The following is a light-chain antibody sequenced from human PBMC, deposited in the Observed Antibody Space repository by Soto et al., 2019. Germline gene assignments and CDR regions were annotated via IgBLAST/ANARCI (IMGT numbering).Light chain of an antibody. CDR1: SSDVGGYNY. J-gene: IGLJ1*01. Sequence: QSALTQPPSASGSPGQSLTISCTGTSSDVGGYNYVSWYQQHPGKAPKLMIYEVTKRPSGVPDRFSGSKSGSTASLTVSGLLAEDEADYYCASYAGRNKVFGTGTKVTVL. CDR2: EVT. V-gene: IGLV2-8*01. CDR3: ASYAGRNKV.